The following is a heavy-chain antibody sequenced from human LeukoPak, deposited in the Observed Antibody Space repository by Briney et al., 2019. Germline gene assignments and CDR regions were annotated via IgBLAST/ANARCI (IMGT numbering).Heavy chain of an antibody. V-gene: IGHV1-69*05. CDR1: GGTFNKYA. CDR3: ARDHYDSSGYYVDY. Sequence: SVKVSCKASGGTFNKYAIGWVRQAPGQGLEWMGRIIPIFGTANYAQKFQGRVTITTDESTSTAYMELSSLRSEDTAVYYCARDHYDSSGYYVDYWGQGTLVTVSS. J-gene: IGHJ4*02. D-gene: IGHD3-22*01. CDR2: IIPIFGTA.